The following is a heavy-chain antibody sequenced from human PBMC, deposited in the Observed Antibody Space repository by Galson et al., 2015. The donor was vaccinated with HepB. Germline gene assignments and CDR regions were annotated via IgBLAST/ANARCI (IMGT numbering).Heavy chain of an antibody. V-gene: IGHV1-2*02. CDR3: ARDLYDILTGSRLRGYDHFGMDV. Sequence: SVKVSCKASGYTFTHLYIHWVRQVPGQGPECMGWVNPNSGATTYTPKFQDRLTMTRDTSLRTVYMELNRLTSDDTAVYYCARDLYDILTGSRLRGYDHFGMDVWGQGTAVTVSS. CDR2: VNPNSGAT. D-gene: IGHD3-9*01. J-gene: IGHJ6*02. CDR1: GYTFTHLY.